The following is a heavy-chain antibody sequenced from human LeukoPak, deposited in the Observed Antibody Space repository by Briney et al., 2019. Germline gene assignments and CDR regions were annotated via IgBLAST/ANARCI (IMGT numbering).Heavy chain of an antibody. CDR2: INSDGSST. CDR1: GFTFSSYW. D-gene: IGHD4-23*01. J-gene: IGHJ3*01. CDR3: ATGKGQAFDF. Sequence: PGGSLRLSCAASGFTFSSYWINWVRHAPGKGLVWVSRINSDGSSTIYAESVKGRFTISRDNAKNTVYLQMNSLRVEDTAVYYCATGKGQAFDFWGQGTVATVSS. V-gene: IGHV3-74*01.